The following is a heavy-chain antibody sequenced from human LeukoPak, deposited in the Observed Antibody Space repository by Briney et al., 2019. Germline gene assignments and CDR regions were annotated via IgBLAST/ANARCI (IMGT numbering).Heavy chain of an antibody. CDR3: AKNLFTFDY. V-gene: IGHV3-23*01. D-gene: IGHD3-16*01. CDR1: GFTFSSYG. J-gene: IGHJ4*02. CDR2: VSSGGGST. Sequence: GGSLRLSCAASGFTFSSYGMSWVRQAPGKGLEWVSGVSSGGGSTYYADSVKGRFTISRDNSKNTLHLQMNSLRAEDTAIYYCAKNLFTFDYWGQGTLVTVSS.